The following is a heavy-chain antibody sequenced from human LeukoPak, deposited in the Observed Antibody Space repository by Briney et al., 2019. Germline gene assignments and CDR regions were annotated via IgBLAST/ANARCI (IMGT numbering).Heavy chain of an antibody. CDR3: AVGYCSSTSCSRYYYYMDV. J-gene: IGHJ6*03. CDR1: GYTFIGYY. CDR2: INPNSDDT. V-gene: IGHV1-2*02. Sequence: ASVKVSCKASGYTFIGYYIHWVRQAPGQGLEWMGWINPNSDDTNYAQKFQGRVTMTRDMSTSTVYMELSSLRSEDTAVYYCAVGYCSSTSCSRYYYYMDVWGKGTTVTVSS. D-gene: IGHD2-2*01.